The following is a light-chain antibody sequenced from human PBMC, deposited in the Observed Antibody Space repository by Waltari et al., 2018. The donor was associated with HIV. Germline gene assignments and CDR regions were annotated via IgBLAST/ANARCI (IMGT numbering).Light chain of an antibody. CDR3: ATWDDTLNGVI. V-gene: IGLV1-44*01. CDR2: STN. Sequence: QSVLTQPPSASGTPGQRVTISCSGGSSNIGSNSVHWYQQLPGTAPRLLLYSTNQRPSRVPARFSGSKSGTSASLAIRWLQSEDAADYYCATWDDTLNGVIFGGGTKLTVL. J-gene: IGLJ2*01. CDR1: SSNIGSNS.